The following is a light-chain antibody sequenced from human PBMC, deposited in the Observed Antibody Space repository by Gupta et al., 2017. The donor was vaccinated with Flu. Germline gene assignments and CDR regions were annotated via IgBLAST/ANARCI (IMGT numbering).Light chain of an antibody. CDR1: QSLLHSNGYNY. J-gene: IGKJ4*01. CDR2: LAS. V-gene: IGKV2-28*01. CDR3: MQALQTPIT. Sequence: IVMTQSPLSLPVTAGEPASISCRSSQSLLHSNGYNYLDWYLQKPGQSPQLLISLASNRASGVPDRFSGSGSGTDFTLKISRVEAEDVGVYYCMQALQTPITFGGGTKVELK.